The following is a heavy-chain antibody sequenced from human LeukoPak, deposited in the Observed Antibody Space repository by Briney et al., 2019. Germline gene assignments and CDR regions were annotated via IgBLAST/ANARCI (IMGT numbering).Heavy chain of an antibody. D-gene: IGHD5-24*01. CDR1: GYTFTSYY. J-gene: IGHJ3*02. CDR2: INPGGGNT. Sequence: ASVKVSCKASGYTFTSYYMHWVRQAPGQGFQWMGLINPGGGNTNYAQNFQGRLTMTRDTSTTTVYMELSGLRSEDTAIYYCARIRDGYNDAYDIWGQGTVVTVPS. CDR3: ARIRDGYNDAYDI. V-gene: IGHV1-46*01.